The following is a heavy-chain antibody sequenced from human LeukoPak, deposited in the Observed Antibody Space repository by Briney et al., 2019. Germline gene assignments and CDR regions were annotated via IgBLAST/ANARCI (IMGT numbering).Heavy chain of an antibody. J-gene: IGHJ4*02. V-gene: IGHV3-23*01. CDR3: AKDPSIAGTAEYFDY. Sequence: GGSLRLSCATSGFTFSNYAMSWVRQAPGKGLDWVSTISGSGSNTYYADSVEGRFAISRDNSKSTLYLQMNSLRAEDTAVYYCAKDPSIAGTAEYFDYWGQGTLVTVSS. CDR2: ISGSGSNT. CDR1: GFTFSNYA. D-gene: IGHD6-6*01.